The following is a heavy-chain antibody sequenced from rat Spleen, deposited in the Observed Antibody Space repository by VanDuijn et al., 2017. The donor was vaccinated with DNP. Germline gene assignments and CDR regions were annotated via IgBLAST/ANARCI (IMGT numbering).Heavy chain of an antibody. CDR1: GYSITSNY. D-gene: IGHD1-10*01. Sequence: EVQLQESGPGLVKPSQSLSLTCSVTGYSITSNYWAWNRKFPGNKMEWMGYISYSGYTGYNPSLKSRISMARDTSKNQFFLQLNSLTTEDTGTYYCARYRITTRDYFDFWGQGVMVTVSS. V-gene: IGHV3-1*01. CDR2: ISYSGYT. CDR3: ARYRITTRDYFDF. J-gene: IGHJ2*01.